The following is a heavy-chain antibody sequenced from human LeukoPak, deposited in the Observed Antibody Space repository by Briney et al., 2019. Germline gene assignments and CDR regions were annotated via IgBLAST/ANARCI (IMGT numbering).Heavy chain of an antibody. CDR2: MNPNSGNT. V-gene: IGHV1-8*03. Sequence: ASVKVSCKASGYTFTSYDINWVRQATGQGLEWMGWMNPNSGNTGYAQKFQGRVTITRNTSISTAYMELSSLRSEDTAVYYCARASYSSGWYSGYWFDPWGQGTLVTVSS. CDR3: ARASYSSGWYSGYWFDP. J-gene: IGHJ5*02. D-gene: IGHD6-19*01. CDR1: GYTFTSYD.